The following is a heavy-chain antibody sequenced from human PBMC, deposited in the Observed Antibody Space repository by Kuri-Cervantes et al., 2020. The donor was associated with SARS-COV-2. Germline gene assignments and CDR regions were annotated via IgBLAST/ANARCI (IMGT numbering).Heavy chain of an antibody. J-gene: IGHJ6*03. D-gene: IGHD3-10*01. V-gene: IGHV3-7*01. CDR2: IKQDGSEK. CDR3: ARDEGSYYYYMDV. Sequence: GESLKISCAASGFTFDDYAMHWVRQAPGKGLEWVANIKQDGSEKYYVDSVKGRFTISRDNAKNSLYLQMNSLRAEDTAVYYCARDEGSYYYYMDVWGKGTTVTVSS. CDR1: GFTFDDYA.